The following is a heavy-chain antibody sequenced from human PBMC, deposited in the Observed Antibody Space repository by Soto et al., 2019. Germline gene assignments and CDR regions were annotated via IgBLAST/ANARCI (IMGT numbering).Heavy chain of an antibody. J-gene: IGHJ4*02. CDR2: ISGSGGST. D-gene: IGHD5-12*01. CDR3: AKGLQMATIGPAFDY. V-gene: IGHV3-23*01. CDR1: GFTFSSYA. Sequence: HPGGSLRLSCAASGFTFSSYAMSWVRQAPGKGLEWVSAISGSGGSTYYADSVKGRFTISKDNSKNTLYLQMNSLRAEDTAVYYCAKGLQMATIGPAFDYWGQGTLVTVS.